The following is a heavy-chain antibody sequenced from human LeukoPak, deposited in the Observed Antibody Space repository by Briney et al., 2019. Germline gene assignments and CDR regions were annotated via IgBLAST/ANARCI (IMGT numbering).Heavy chain of an antibody. V-gene: IGHV3-23*01. CDR2: ISGGGGST. Sequence: GGSLRLSCVASGFTFGKYWMSWVRQAPGKGLEWVSTISGGGGSTYYADSVKGRFTISRDNSKNTLYLQVNSLRAEDTAVYYCAKGGKWDVTPFDYWGQGTLVTVSS. D-gene: IGHD1-26*01. J-gene: IGHJ4*02. CDR1: GFTFGKYW. CDR3: AKGGKWDVTPFDY.